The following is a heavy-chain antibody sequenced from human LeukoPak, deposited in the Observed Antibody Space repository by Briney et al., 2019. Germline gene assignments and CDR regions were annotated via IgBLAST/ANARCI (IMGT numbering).Heavy chain of an antibody. J-gene: IGHJ2*01. CDR2: VYASRST. Sequence: SETLSLTCTVSGGSNETYYWSWIRQPAGKGLEWIGRVYASRSTDYNPSLKSRVTMSVDTSKNQFSLKLTSVTAADAAVYFCARAYSDVSYNYWYFVLWGRGTLVTVSS. CDR3: ARAYSDVSYNYWYFVL. V-gene: IGHV4-4*07. D-gene: IGHD1-26*01. CDR1: GGSNETYY.